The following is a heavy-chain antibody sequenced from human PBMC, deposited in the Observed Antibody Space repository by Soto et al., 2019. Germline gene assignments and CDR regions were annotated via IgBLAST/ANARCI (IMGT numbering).Heavy chain of an antibody. V-gene: IGHV2-5*02. Sequence: QITLKESGPTLVKPTQTLTLTCTFSGFSLSTSRMGVGWIRQPPGKALEWLALIYWDDDKRYSQSLESRLTITKDPSKNQVVLTMTNMDPVDTATYYCARRRGATACDHFDYWGQGTLVTVSS. CDR3: ARRRGATACDHFDY. J-gene: IGHJ4*02. D-gene: IGHD6-13*01. CDR2: IYWDDDK. CDR1: GFSLSTSRMG.